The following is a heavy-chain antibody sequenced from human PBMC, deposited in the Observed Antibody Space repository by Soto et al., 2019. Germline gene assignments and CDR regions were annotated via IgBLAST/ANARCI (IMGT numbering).Heavy chain of an antibody. D-gene: IGHD6-13*01. CDR3: ARDRSIAAAGTVGGWFDP. V-gene: IGHV1-24*01. CDR2: FDPEDGET. Sequence: GASVKVSCKVSGYTLTELSMHWVRQAPGKGLEWMGGFDPEDGETIYAQKFQGRVTMTEDTSTDTAYMELSSLRSEDTAVYYCARDRSIAAAGTVGGWFDPWGQGTLVTVSS. CDR1: GYTLTELS. J-gene: IGHJ5*02.